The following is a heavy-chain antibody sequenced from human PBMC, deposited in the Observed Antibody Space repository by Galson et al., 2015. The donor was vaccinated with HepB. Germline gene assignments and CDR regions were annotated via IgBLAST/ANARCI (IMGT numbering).Heavy chain of an antibody. CDR1: GYTFIGYD. CDR2: MNPNSGNT. Sequence: SVKVSCKASGYTFIGYDINWVRQAPGQGLEWTGWMNPNSGNTGNAQKFQGRVTMTRNTAIITAYMELSSLKSEDTAMYYCAREHPGRSVVDAFDFWGRGTTVTVSS. V-gene: IGHV1-8*01. J-gene: IGHJ3*01. CDR3: AREHPGRSVVDAFDF. D-gene: IGHD2-15*01.